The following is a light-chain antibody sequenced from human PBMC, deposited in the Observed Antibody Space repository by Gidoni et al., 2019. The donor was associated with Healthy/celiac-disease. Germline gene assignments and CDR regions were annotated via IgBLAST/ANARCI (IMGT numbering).Light chain of an antibody. CDR1: QSISTW. J-gene: IGKJ1*01. CDR2: DAS. CDR3: QQYNSYSPT. V-gene: IGKV1-5*01. Sequence: DIQMTQSPSTLSAFVGDRVTITCRASQSISTWLAWYQQKPGKAPKLLIYDASSLKSGVPSRFSGSGSGTEFTLTISSLQPDVFATYYCQQYNSYSPTFGQGTKVEIK.